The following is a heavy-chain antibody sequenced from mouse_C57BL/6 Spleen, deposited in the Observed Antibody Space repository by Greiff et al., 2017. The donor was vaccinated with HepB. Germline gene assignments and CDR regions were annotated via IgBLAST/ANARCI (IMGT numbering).Heavy chain of an antibody. J-gene: IGHJ2*01. CDR1: GYTFTSYW. CDR2: IYPGNGNT. Sequence: QVQLQQPGAELVKPGASVKMSCKASGYTFTSYWITWVKQRPGQGLEWIGEIYPGNGNTNYNEKFKGKATLTVDTSSSTAYMQLSSLTSEDSAVYYYARALTKVLAAFDYWGQGTTLTVSS. V-gene: IGHV1-55*01. CDR3: ARALTKVLAAFDY. D-gene: IGHD1-1*01.